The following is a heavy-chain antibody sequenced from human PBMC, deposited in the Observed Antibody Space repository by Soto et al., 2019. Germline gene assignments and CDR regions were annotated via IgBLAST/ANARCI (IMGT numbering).Heavy chain of an antibody. J-gene: IGHJ4*02. V-gene: IGHV4-31*03. CDR1: GGSISSGGYY. CDR3: ASQATGWYPDY. CDR2: IYDGGST. Sequence: QVELQESGPGLVKPSQTLSLTCTVSGGSISSGGYYWSWIRHHPGKGLEWIGYIYDGGSTYYHPSLMRRVTKSVDASKNQSPLNLSSVTAADTAVYYCASQATGWYPDYWGQGTLVTVSS. D-gene: IGHD6-19*01.